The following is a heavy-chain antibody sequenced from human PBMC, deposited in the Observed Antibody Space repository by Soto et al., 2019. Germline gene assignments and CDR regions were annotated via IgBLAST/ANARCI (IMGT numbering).Heavy chain of an antibody. CDR3: ARYASKYCSGGSCPVAFEI. CDR1: GGTFSSYT. Sequence: QVQLVQSGAEVKKPGSSVKVSCKASGGTFSSYTISWVRQAPGQGLEWMGRIIPILGIANYAQKFQGRVTITADKSTSTAYMELSSLRSEDTAVYYCARYASKYCSGGSCPVAFEIWGHGTMVTVSS. V-gene: IGHV1-69*02. J-gene: IGHJ3*02. CDR2: IIPILGIA. D-gene: IGHD2-15*01.